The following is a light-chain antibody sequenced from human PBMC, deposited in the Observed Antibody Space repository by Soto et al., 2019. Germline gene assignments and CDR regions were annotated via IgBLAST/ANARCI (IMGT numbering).Light chain of an antibody. CDR2: GAS. Sequence: EIVMTQSPYGMCGSPGRIPSRSFTGSQSVSINLAWYQQKPGQAPRLLIYGASTRATGIPARFSGSGSGTEFTLTISSLQAEDIAIYYCQQYNKWPPITFGQGTRLEIK. CDR1: QSVSIN. CDR3: QQYNKWPPIT. J-gene: IGKJ5*01. V-gene: IGKV3-15*01.